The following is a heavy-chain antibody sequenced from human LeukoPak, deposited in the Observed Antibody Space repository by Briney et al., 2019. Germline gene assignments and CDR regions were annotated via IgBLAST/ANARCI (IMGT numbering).Heavy chain of an antibody. CDR2: ISAYNGNT. Sequence: ASVKVSCKASGYTFTSYGISWVRQAPGQGLEWMGWISAYNGNTNYAQKLQGRVTMTTDTSTSTAYMELRSLRSDDTDVYYCARATGLAGRRLVKWSTPFDYWGQGTLVTVSS. CDR1: GYTFTSYG. J-gene: IGHJ4*02. V-gene: IGHV1-18*04. CDR3: ARATGLAGRRLVKWSTPFDY. D-gene: IGHD3-9*01.